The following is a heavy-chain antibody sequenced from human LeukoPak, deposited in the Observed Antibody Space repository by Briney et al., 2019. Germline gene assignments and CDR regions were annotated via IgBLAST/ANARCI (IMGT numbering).Heavy chain of an antibody. CDR1: GGAISRWC. V-gene: IGHV4-4*07. D-gene: IGHD2-15*01. CDR3: ASMGYCSGGSCYPFDY. CDR2: FCTTGST. J-gene: IGHJ4*02. Sequence: SETLSLTCTVSGGAISRWCWSWLRQPAGKGLEWIGRFCTTGSTNYSPSLKSRVTISVDTSKNQFSLKLSSVTAPDTAMYYCASMGYCSGGSCYPFDYWGQGTLVTVSS.